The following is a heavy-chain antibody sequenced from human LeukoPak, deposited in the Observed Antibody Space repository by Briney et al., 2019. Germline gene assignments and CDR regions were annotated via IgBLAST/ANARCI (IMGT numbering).Heavy chain of an antibody. CDR1: GGSISGSSYY. CDR2: IYYSGST. V-gene: IGHV4-39*01. J-gene: IGHJ4*02. Sequence: SETLSLTCTVSGGSISGSSYYWGWIRQPPGKGLEWIGSIYYSGSTYYNPSLKSRVTISVDTSKNQFSLKLSSVTATDTAVYYCARLIRLQSEGCSSSSFVDYWGQGTLVTVSS. D-gene: IGHD6-6*01. CDR3: ARLIRLQSEGCSSSSFVDY.